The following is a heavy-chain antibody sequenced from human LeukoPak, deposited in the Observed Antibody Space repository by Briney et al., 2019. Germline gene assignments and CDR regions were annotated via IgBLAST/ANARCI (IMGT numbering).Heavy chain of an antibody. CDR1: GFTFSHHW. Sequence: GGSLRLSCSGSGFTFSHHWMTWVRQAPGKGLEWVSVIYSGGSTYYADSVKGRFTISRDNSKNTLYLQMNSLKTEDTAVYYCTSQLTHSSSWSEPDYWGQGTLVTVSS. V-gene: IGHV3-53*01. J-gene: IGHJ4*02. D-gene: IGHD6-13*01. CDR2: IYSGGST. CDR3: TSQLTHSSSWSEPDY.